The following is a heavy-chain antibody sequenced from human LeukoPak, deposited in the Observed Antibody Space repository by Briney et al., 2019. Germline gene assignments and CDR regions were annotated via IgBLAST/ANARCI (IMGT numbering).Heavy chain of an antibody. CDR1: GYTFTSYG. D-gene: IGHD6-13*01. Sequence: GASVKVSCKASGYTFTSYGISWVRQAPGQGLECMGWISAYNGNTNYAQKLQGRVTMTIDTSTSTAYMELRSLRSDDTAVYYCARGRAAAGTRWFDPWGQGTLVTVSS. CDR2: ISAYNGNT. V-gene: IGHV1-18*01. J-gene: IGHJ5*02. CDR3: ARGRAAAGTRWFDP.